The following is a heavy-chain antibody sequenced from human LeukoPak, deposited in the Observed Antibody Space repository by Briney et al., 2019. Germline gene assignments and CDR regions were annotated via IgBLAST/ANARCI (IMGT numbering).Heavy chain of an antibody. CDR1: GYTFTGYY. V-gene: IGHV1-2*02. Sequence: ASVKVSCKASGYTFTGYYMHWVRQAPGQGLEWMGWINPNSGGTNYAQKFQGRVTMTRDTSISTAYMGLSRLRSDDTAVYYCARERGPYSSSWYFSPSFDYWGQGTLVTVSS. CDR2: INPNSGGT. D-gene: IGHD6-13*01. CDR3: ARERGPYSSSWYFSPSFDY. J-gene: IGHJ4*02.